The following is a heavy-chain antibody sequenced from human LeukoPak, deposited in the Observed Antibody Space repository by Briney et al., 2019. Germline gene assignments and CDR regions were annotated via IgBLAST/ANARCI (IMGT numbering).Heavy chain of an antibody. V-gene: IGHV4-59*08. D-gene: IGHD1-14*01. CDR1: GGSISSYY. J-gene: IGHJ3*02. CDR3: AGGVHNGAFDI. Sequence: PSETLSLTCTVSGGSISSYYWSWIRQPPGKGLVWIGYMYYSGSTNYNPRVTIPVDTSKNQFSLKLSSVTAADTAVYYCAGGVHNGAFDIWGQGTMVTVSS. CDR2: MYYSGST.